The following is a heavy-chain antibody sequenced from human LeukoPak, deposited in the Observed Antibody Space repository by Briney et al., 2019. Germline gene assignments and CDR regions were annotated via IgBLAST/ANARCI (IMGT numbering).Heavy chain of an antibody. D-gene: IGHD2-8*01. CDR3: AKDRSCINDVCHGDFDY. J-gene: IGHJ4*02. V-gene: IGHV3-11*01. CDR2: ITSSGSIT. CDR1: GYTFSDRY. Sequence: GGSLRLSCTASGYTFSDRYMSWFRLSPGKRLEWLSYITSSGSITVYGDSVKGRFTISGDNAKNTLFLQMNSLRPDDTAVYYCAKDRSCINDVCHGDFDYWGQGTLVTVSS.